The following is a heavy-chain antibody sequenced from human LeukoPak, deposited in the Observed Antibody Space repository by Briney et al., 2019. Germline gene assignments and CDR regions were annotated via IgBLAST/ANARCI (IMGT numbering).Heavy chain of an antibody. J-gene: IGHJ4*02. CDR3: TRDPSGITIFGVVTHFDY. Sequence: AGGSLRLSCAASGFTFSSYAMSWVRQAPGKGLEWVGFIRSKAYGGTTEYAASVKGRFTISRDDSKSIAYLQMNSLKTEDTAVYYCTRDPSGITIFGVVTHFDYWGQGTLVTVSS. CDR1: GFTFSSYA. D-gene: IGHD3-3*01. CDR2: IRSKAYGGTT. V-gene: IGHV3-49*04.